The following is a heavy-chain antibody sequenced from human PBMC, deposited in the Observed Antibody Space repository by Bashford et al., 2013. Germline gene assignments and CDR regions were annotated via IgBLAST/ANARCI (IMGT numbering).Heavy chain of an antibody. V-gene: IGHV2-5*01. CDR2: IYWNDDK. CDR3: ARIGACSSGYYNDY. D-gene: IGHD3-22*01. J-gene: IGHJ4*02. CDR1: GFSLNTREVG. Sequence: SGPTLVKPTQTLTLTCTFSGFSLNTREVGVGWIRQPPGKALEWLALIYWNDDKRYSPSLKSRLTVTKDTSRNQVVLTMTNMDPVDTATYYCARIGACSSGYYNDYWGQGTLVTVSS.